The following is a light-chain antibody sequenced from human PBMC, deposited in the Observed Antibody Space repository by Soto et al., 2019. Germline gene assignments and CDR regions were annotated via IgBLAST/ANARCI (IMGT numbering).Light chain of an antibody. CDR3: AVWDDSLSGMV. CDR1: SSNIETNT. V-gene: IGLV1-44*01. Sequence: QSVLTQPLSASGTPGQRVTISCSGSSSNIETNTVDWYQHLPGTAPKVLIFNNNQRPSGVPDRFSGSKPGTSASLAISGLQSEDEADYYCAVWDDSLSGMVFGGGTKLTVL. CDR2: NNN. J-gene: IGLJ2*01.